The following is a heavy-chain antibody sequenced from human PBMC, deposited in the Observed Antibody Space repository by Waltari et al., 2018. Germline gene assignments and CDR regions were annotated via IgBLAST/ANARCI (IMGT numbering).Heavy chain of an antibody. Sequence: EVQLVESGGGLVQPEGSLRLSCTASGFTFSSYGMTWVRQAPGKGLEGVSAIGGSTGSTNYADSVRGRFTISRDNSKNTLYLQMNSLRAEDTALYYCAKSGRSPWAFDIWGQGTMVTVSS. D-gene: IGHD3-10*01. CDR2: IGGSTGST. CDR1: GFTFSSYG. J-gene: IGHJ3*02. V-gene: IGHV3-23*04. CDR3: AKSGRSPWAFDI.